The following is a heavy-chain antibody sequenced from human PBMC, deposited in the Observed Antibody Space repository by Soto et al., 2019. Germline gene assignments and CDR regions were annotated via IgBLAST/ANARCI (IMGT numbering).Heavy chain of an antibody. V-gene: IGHV3-11*01. CDR3: ARDAGPGDHDSGSHYAFDY. CDR2: FSNSGSTM. D-gene: IGHD3-22*01. CDR1: GFTFSDYY. Sequence: GGSLRLSCAASGFTFSDYYMSWIRQAPGKGLEWVSYFSNSGSTMFYADSVKGRFTISRDNAKNSVYLHMNSLRAEDTAVYYCARDAGPGDHDSGSHYAFDYWGQVTLVTVSS. J-gene: IGHJ4*02.